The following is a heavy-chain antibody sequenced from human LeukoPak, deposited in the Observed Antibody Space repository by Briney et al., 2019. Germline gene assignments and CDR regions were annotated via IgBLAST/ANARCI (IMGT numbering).Heavy chain of an antibody. CDR3: ASQRRYDDSSGYPSPYYFGY. CDR2: IYYSGRT. Sequence: SETLSLTCTVSGGSISSSSYYWGWIRQPPGKGLEWIGSIYYSGRTYYNPSLKSRVTIAVDTSKSQFSLKLSSVTAADTAVYYCASQRRYDDSSGYPSPYYFGYWGQGTLVTVSS. D-gene: IGHD3-22*01. V-gene: IGHV4-39*01. CDR1: GGSISSSSYY. J-gene: IGHJ4*02.